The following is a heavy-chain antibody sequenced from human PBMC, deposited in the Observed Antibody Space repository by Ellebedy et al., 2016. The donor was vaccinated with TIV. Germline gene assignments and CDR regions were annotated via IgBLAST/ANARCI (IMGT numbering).Heavy chain of an antibody. V-gene: IGHV4-34*01. CDR2: INLGGST. D-gene: IGHD6-19*01. J-gene: IGHJ4*02. CDR3: ARVRYSSGWWSAFDY. CDR1: GGSFNGYY. Sequence: MPSETLSLTCAVYGGSFNGYYWSWIRQPPGKGLEWIGEINLGGSTNYNPSLKSRVTISGDTSKNHFSLNLTSVTAADTAVYYCARVRYSSGWWSAFDYWGQGTLVTVSS.